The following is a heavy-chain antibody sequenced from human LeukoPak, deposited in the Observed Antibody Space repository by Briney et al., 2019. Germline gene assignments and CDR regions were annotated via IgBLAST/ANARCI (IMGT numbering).Heavy chain of an antibody. Sequence: GGSLRLSCGAFGFTFTNSWMAWVRQAPGKGLEWVATIKPDGGETNYVDSVKGRFTISRDNAKNSLFLQMNSLRAEDTAVYFCAKNVKEYSGYDGFDYWGQGTLVTVSS. CDR3: AKNVKEYSGYDGFDY. J-gene: IGHJ4*02. V-gene: IGHV3-7*01. D-gene: IGHD5-12*01. CDR2: IKPDGGET. CDR1: GFTFTNSW.